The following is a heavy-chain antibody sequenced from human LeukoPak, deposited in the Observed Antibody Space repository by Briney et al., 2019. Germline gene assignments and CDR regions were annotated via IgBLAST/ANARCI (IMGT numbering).Heavy chain of an antibody. CDR2: IYYSGST. Sequence: SETLSLTCTVSGGSISSGGYYWSWIRQHPGKGLEWIGYIYYSGSTYYNPSLKSRVTISVDTSKNQFSLKLSSVTAADTAVYYCARSYDSSGYYYVRYAFDIWGQGTMVTVSS. J-gene: IGHJ3*02. CDR3: ARSYDSSGYYYVRYAFDI. V-gene: IGHV4-31*03. CDR1: GGSISSGGYY. D-gene: IGHD3-22*01.